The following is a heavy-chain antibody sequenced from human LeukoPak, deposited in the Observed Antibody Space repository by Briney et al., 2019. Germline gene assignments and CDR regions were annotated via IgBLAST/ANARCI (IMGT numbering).Heavy chain of an antibody. J-gene: IGHJ6*03. Sequence: PGGSLRLSCAASGFTFSSYSMNWVRQAPGNGLEWVSYISSSSSAIYYADSVKGRFTISRDNAKNSLSLQMNSLRAEDTAVYYCAKDFSPVGAMAKYYYYMDVWGKGTTVTVS. CDR3: AKDFSPVGAMAKYYYYMDV. CDR1: GFTFSSYS. V-gene: IGHV3-48*04. D-gene: IGHD1-26*01. CDR2: ISSSSSAI.